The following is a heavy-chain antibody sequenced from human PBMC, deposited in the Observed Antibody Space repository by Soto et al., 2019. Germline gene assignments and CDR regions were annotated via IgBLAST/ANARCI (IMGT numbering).Heavy chain of an antibody. D-gene: IGHD1-26*01. CDR1: GGSISIYY. Sequence: SETLSLTCTVSGGSISIYYWSWIRHPPGKGLEWIGYIYYSGSTNYNPSLKSRVTISVDTSKNQFSLKLSSVTAADTAVYYCATLYSGTYGRDVWGQGTTVTVSS. V-gene: IGHV4-59*01. CDR2: IYYSGST. J-gene: IGHJ6*02. CDR3: ATLYSGTYGRDV.